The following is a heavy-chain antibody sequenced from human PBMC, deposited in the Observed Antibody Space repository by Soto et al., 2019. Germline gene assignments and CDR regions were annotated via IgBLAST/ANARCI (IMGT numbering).Heavy chain of an antibody. CDR1: DGSFSGYY. V-gene: IGHV4-34*01. CDR2: INHSGST. J-gene: IGHJ4*02. Sequence: SETLYLTCAVSDGSFSGYYWSWIRQPPGKGLEWIGEINHSGSTNYNPSLKSRVTISVDTSKNQFSLKLSSVTAADTAVYYCARDLRGYRGNYYGFDYWGQGTLVTGS. D-gene: IGHD1-26*01. CDR3: ARDLRGYRGNYYGFDY.